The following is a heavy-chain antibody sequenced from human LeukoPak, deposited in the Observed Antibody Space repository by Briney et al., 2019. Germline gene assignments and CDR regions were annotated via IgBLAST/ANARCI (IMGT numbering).Heavy chain of an antibody. CDR3: ARAYSSYWPLDY. J-gene: IGHJ4*02. D-gene: IGHD6-6*01. CDR1: GFTFSDYY. V-gene: IGHV3-11*01. Sequence: GGSLRLSCAASGFTFSDYYMSWIRQAPGKGLEWVSYISSSGSTIYYADSVKGRFTISRDNAKNSLYLQMNSLRAEDTALFHRARAYSSYWPLDYWGQGTLVTVSS. CDR2: ISSSGSTI.